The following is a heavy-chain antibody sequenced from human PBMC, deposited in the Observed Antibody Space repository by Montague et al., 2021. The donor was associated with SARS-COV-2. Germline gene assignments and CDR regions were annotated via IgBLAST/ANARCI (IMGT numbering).Heavy chain of an antibody. V-gene: IGHV4-31*03. CDR1: GGSISSGGYY. CDR2: IYYSGST. D-gene: IGHD5-12*01. Sequence: TLSLTCTVSGGSISSGGYYWSWIRQHPGKGLEWIGYIYYSGSTYYNPSLKSRVTISVNTSKNQFSLKLSSVTVADTAMYYCARVEFDGGYDSVPLDVWGQGTTVTVSS. CDR3: ARVEFDGGYDSVPLDV. J-gene: IGHJ6*02.